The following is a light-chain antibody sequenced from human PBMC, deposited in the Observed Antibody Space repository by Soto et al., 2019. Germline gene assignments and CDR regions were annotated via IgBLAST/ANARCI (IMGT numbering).Light chain of an antibody. CDR3: QQYYSSPWT. CDR2: WAS. Sequence: DIVMTQSPDSLAVSLGERATINCKSSQSVLYSSNNKNYLAWYQQKPGQPPKLLIYWASTRESGVPDRFSGSGSGTDVTLTISRLQAEDVAVYYCQQYYSSPWTFGQGTKVEIK. CDR1: QSVLYSSNNKNY. V-gene: IGKV4-1*01. J-gene: IGKJ1*01.